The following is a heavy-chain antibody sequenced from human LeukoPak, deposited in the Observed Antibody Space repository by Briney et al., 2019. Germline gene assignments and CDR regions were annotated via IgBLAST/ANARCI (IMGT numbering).Heavy chain of an antibody. CDR2: ISYDGIDS. CDR3: ARDRYTKNYFDALDL. V-gene: IGHV3-30*04. CDR1: GFNFNNYP. D-gene: IGHD3-16*02. J-gene: IGHJ3*01. Sequence: PGRSLRLSCAASGFNFNNYPMHWVRQDPGRGPQWVALISYDGIDSYIADSVKGRFSISRDNSKNTLFLQMNSLRPEDTAVYYCARDRYTKNYFDALDLWGQGSTVTVSS.